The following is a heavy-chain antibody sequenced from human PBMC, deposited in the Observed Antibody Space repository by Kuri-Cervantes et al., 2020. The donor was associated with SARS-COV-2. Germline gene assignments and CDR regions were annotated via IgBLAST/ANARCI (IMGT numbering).Heavy chain of an antibody. CDR2: INPNSGGT. CDR1: GYTFTDYY. CDR3: ARDPGSGYDYGFDY. J-gene: IGHJ4*02. V-gene: IGHV1-2*02. D-gene: IGHD5-12*01. Sequence: GGSLRLSCKVSGYTFTDYYMHWVRQAPGQGLEWMGWINPNSGGTNYAQKFQGRVTMTRDTSISTAYMELSRLRSDDTAVYYCARDPGSGYDYGFDYWGQGTLVTVSS.